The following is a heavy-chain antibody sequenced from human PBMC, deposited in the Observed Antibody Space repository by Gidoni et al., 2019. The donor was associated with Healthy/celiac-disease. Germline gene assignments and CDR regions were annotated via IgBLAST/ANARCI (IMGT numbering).Heavy chain of an antibody. CDR1: GGTFSSYA. CDR3: ARDSGYCGGDCYS. D-gene: IGHD2-21*02. J-gene: IGHJ4*02. Sequence: QVQLVQSGAEVKQPGSSVKVSCKASGGTFSSYALSWVRQAPGQGLEWMGGIIPIFGTANYAQRFQGRVTITADESTSTAYMERSSLGAEDTAVYYCARDSGYCGGDCYSWGQGTLVTVSS. V-gene: IGHV1-69*01. CDR2: IIPIFGTA.